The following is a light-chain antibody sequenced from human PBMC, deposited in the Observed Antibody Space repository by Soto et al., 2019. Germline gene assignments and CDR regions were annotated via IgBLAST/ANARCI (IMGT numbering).Light chain of an antibody. Sequence: EIGLTQSPAPLSLSPGDRAPLSCRASPSVSRYLAWYQQKPGQAPRLLIHDTSNMTTGVPDTFSGSGSGTDFTLTISSLEPEDFAIYYCQQRFSWPPTFGGGTHVEIK. CDR2: DTS. CDR1: PSVSRY. CDR3: QQRFSWPPT. V-gene: IGKV3-11*01. J-gene: IGKJ4*01.